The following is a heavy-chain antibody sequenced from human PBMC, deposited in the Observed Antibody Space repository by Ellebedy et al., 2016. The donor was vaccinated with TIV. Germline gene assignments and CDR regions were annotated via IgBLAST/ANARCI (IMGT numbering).Heavy chain of an antibody. CDR2: IYYTGST. D-gene: IGHD5-24*01. CDR1: GGSIGAYY. V-gene: IGHV4-31*03. Sequence: MPSETLSLTCTVSGGSIGAYYWSWIRQHPGKGLEWIGYIYYTGSTYYNSSLKSRLIISVDTSKNQFSLKLTSVTAADTAVYYCARGRWLQPYFDYWGQGTPVTVSS. J-gene: IGHJ4*02. CDR3: ARGRWLQPYFDY.